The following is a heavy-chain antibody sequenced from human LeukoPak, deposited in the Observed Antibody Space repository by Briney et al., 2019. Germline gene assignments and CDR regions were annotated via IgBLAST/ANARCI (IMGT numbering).Heavy chain of an antibody. D-gene: IGHD4-17*01. V-gene: IGHV3-30*02. CDR2: IRYDGRNK. J-gene: IGHJ4*02. CDR3: AKEIWPTVTTPGHTHFDY. Sequence: GGSLRLSCAASGFTFSSYAMSGVRQAPGKGLEWVAFIRYDGRNKYYADSVKGRFTISRDNSKNTLCLQMNSLRAEDTAVYYCAKEIWPTVTTPGHTHFDYWGQGTLVTVSS. CDR1: GFTFSSYA.